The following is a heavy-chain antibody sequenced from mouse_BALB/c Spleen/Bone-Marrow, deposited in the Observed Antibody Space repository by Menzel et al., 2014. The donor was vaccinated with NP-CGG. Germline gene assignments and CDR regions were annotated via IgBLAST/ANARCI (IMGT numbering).Heavy chain of an antibody. CDR1: GFTFSSYG. J-gene: IGHJ4*01. CDR2: ISSGGSYT. CDR3: ARQPVRRVYGMDY. Sequence: EVQLVESGGDLVKPGGSLKLSCAASGFTFSSYGMSWVRQTPDKRLEWVATISSGGSYTYYPDSVKGRFTISRDNAKNTLYLQMSSLKSEDTDMYYSARQPVRRVYGMDYWGQGISGTVPS. V-gene: IGHV5-6*01.